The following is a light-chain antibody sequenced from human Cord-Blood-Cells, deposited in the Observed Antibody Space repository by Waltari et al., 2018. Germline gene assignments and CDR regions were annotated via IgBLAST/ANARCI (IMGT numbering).Light chain of an antibody. Sequence: EIVLTQSPGTLSLSPGERATLSCRARQSVSSSYLAWYQQKPGQAPRPLIYGASSRATGIPDRFSGSGSGTDFTLTISRLEPEDFAVYYCQQYGSSTWTFGQGTKVEIK. CDR2: GAS. CDR3: QQYGSSTWT. CDR1: QSVSSSY. J-gene: IGKJ1*01. V-gene: IGKV3-20*01.